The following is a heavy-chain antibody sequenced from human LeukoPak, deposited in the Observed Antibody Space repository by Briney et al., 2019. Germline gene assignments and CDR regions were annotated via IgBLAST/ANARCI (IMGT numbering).Heavy chain of an antibody. CDR2: IYYSGST. V-gene: IGHV4-28*03. J-gene: IGHJ4*02. CDR1: GYSISISNW. Sequence: SETLSLTCAVSGYSISISNWWGWIRQPPGKGLEWIGYIYYSGSTYYNPSLKSRVTISVDTSKNQFSLKLSSVTAADTAVYYCARGGGVTYYDSTGYLWYFDYWGQGTLVTVSS. CDR3: ARGGGVTYYDSTGYLWYFDY. D-gene: IGHD3-22*01.